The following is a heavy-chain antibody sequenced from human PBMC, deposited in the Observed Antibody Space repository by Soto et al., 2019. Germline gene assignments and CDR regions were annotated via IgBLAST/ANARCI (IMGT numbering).Heavy chain of an antibody. V-gene: IGHV1-69*02. D-gene: IGHD1-7*01. J-gene: IGHJ4*02. CDR1: GGTFSSYP. Sequence: QVQLVQSGAEVKKPGSSVKVSCKASGGTFSSYPISWVRQAPGQGLEWMGRIIPILDITDYAKRFQGRVTITADKSTSTAYMEPSSLSSDDTAVYYCARPTSTGTTSGYYFDYWGQGTLVTVSS. CDR2: IIPILDIT. CDR3: ARPTSTGTTSGYYFDY.